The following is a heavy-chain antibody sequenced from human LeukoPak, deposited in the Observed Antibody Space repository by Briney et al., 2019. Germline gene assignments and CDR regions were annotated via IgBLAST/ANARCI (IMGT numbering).Heavy chain of an antibody. J-gene: IGHJ4*02. CDR2: IHHSGDT. V-gene: IGHV4-38-2*02. CDR1: GYSITSIYY. CDR3: ARSYASSGLDH. D-gene: IGHD3-16*01. Sequence: SETLSLTCTVSGYSITSIYYWGWIRQPPGKGLEWIGSIHHSGDTAYNPSLKSRVTISVDTSKSQFSLKLSSVTAADMAVYYCARSYASSGLDHWGQGTLVTVSS.